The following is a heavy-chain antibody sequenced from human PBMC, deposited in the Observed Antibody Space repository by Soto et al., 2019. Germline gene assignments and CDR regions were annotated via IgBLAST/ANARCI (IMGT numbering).Heavy chain of an antibody. CDR2: ISPGSRYP. Sequence: GGSLRLSCAGSGFTFGDSYMSWIRQAPGKGLEWLSYISPGSRYPAYADSVKGRFTIPRDNAKRSLYLQMMSLAAEDTAIYYCVRGGGGGLFDPWGQGTMVTVSS. V-gene: IGHV3-11*06. CDR3: VRGGGGGLFDP. CDR1: GFTFGDSY. D-gene: IGHD2-15*01. J-gene: IGHJ5*02.